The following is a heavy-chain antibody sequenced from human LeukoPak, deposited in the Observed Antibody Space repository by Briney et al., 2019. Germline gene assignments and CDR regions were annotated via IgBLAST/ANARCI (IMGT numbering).Heavy chain of an antibody. CDR1: GFTFSSYE. D-gene: IGHD2-15*01. V-gene: IGHV3-30*18. Sequence: GGSLRLSCAASGFTFSSYEMNWVRQAPGKGLEWVAVISYDGSNKYYADSVKGRFTISRDNSKNMLYLQMNSLRAEDTAVYYCAKDVVVAATTSSAFDIWGQGTMVTVSS. J-gene: IGHJ3*02. CDR2: ISYDGSNK. CDR3: AKDVVVAATTSSAFDI.